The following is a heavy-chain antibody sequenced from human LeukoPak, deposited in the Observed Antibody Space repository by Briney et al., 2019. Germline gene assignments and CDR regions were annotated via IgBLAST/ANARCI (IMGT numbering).Heavy chain of an antibody. V-gene: IGHV3-11*01. CDR2: ISSSGSTI. J-gene: IGHJ3*02. D-gene: IGHD2-2*01. CDR1: GFTFSDYY. Sequence: GSLRLSCAASGFTFSDYYMSWIRQARGKGLEWVSYISSSGSTIYYADSVKGRFTISRDNAKNSLYLQMNSLRAGDTAMYYRARDPVPATGGDAFDIWGQGTMVTVSS. CDR3: ARDPVPATGGDAFDI.